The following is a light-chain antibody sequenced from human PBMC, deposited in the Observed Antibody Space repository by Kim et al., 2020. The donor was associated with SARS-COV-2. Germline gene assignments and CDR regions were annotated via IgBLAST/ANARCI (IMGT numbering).Light chain of an antibody. Sequence: PGQTARITCGGNNIGGQSVHWYQQKPGQAPVLVMYYDRDRPSGIPERFSGSKAANTATLTISRVEAGDEADYYSQVWDTDTDHYVFGTGTKVTVL. CDR1: NIGGQS. CDR3: QVWDTDTDHYV. V-gene: IGLV3-21*01. J-gene: IGLJ1*01. CDR2: YDR.